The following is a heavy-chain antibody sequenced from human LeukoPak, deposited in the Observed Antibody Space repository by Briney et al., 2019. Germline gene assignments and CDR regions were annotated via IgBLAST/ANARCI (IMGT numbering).Heavy chain of an antibody. CDR3: ARDEVPYGLYYYYGMDV. CDR1: GYTFTGYY. Sequence: ASVKVSCKASGYTFTGYYMHWVRQAPGQGLEWMGWINPNSGGTNYAQKFQGRVTMTRDTSISTAYMELSRLRSGDTAVYYCARDEVPYGLYYYYGMDVWGQGTTVTVSS. J-gene: IGHJ6*02. V-gene: IGHV1-2*02. CDR2: INPNSGGT. D-gene: IGHD3-10*01.